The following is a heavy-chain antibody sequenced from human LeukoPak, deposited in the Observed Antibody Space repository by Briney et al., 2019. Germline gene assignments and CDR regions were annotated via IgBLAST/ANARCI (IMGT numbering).Heavy chain of an antibody. V-gene: IGHV1-69*05. CDR1: GGTFSTFS. Sequence: ASVKVSCKPSGGTFSTFSFSWVRQAPGQGLEWMGRIIPIFRTSSYAHKFQGRLTIITDDSTGTAYMEPSSLGSEDTAVYYCATGTPTTSHYWGQGTLVTVSS. J-gene: IGHJ4*02. D-gene: IGHD4-17*01. CDR3: ATGTPTTSHY. CDR2: IIPIFRTS.